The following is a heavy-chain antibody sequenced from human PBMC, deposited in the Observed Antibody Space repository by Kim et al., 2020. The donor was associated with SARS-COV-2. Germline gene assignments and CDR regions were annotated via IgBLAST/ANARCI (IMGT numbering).Heavy chain of an antibody. CDR1: GFTFRDFY. Sequence: GGSLRLSCAASGFTFRDFYMSWIRQAPGKGPEWLSYISPSGTFASYADPVKGRFTISRDSADNSVFLQMNNLRDDDTAVYYCATDPPAWWGRGTLVTVSS. CDR3: ATDPPAW. J-gene: IGHJ4*02. V-gene: IGHV3-11*05. CDR2: ISPSGTFA.